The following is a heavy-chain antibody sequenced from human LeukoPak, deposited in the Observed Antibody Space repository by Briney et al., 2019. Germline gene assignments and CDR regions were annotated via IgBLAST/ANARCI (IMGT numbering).Heavy chain of an antibody. CDR1: GGSFSGYY. J-gene: IGHJ4*02. Sequence: SETLSLTCAVYGGSFSGYYWSWLRQPPGKGLEWIGEINHSGSTNYNPSLKSRVTISVDTSKNQFSLKLSSVTAADTAVYYCARGYCSGGSCVTLDYWGQGTLVTVSS. V-gene: IGHV4-34*01. CDR3: ARGYCSGGSCVTLDY. D-gene: IGHD2-15*01. CDR2: INHSGST.